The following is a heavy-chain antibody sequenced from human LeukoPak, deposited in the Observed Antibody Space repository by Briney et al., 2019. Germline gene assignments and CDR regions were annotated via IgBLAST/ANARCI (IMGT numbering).Heavy chain of an antibody. CDR2: ISGSGGAT. CDR1: EFTFSSYA. CDR3: ARNYGGYDGTDS. D-gene: IGHD5-12*01. J-gene: IGHJ4*02. Sequence: GGSLRLSCAASEFTFSSYAMSWVRQAPGKGLEWVSAISGSGGATYYADSVKGRFSISRDNSRNTLYLQMNSLRAEDTALYFCARNYGGYDGTDSWGQGTLVTVSS. V-gene: IGHV3-23*01.